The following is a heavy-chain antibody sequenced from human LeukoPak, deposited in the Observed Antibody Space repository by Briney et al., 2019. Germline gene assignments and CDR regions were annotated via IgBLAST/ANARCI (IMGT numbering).Heavy chain of an antibody. V-gene: IGHV3-23*01. J-gene: IGHJ4*02. Sequence: GGSLRLSCTASGFTFSSYAMSWVRQAPGKGLGWVSAISGSGGSTYYADSVKGRFTISRDNSKNTLYLQMNSLRAEDTAVYYCAKSDSGYPDYWGQGTLVTVSS. CDR1: GFTFSSYA. CDR3: AKSDSGYPDY. CDR2: ISGSGGST. D-gene: IGHD3-22*01.